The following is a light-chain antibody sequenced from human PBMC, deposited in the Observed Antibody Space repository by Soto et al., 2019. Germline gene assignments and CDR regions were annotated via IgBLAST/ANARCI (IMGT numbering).Light chain of an antibody. V-gene: IGKV3-20*01. CDR2: AAS. CDR1: QSLTNNF. CDR3: QQYDKSPIT. J-gene: IGKJ5*01. Sequence: EIVLTQSPGTLSLSPGERATLSCRASQSLTNNFLAWYQQTPGQAPRLLIYAASARATGIPDRFSGSESGTDFTLTISRLDPEDSAVYYCQQYDKSPITFGQGTRLEIK.